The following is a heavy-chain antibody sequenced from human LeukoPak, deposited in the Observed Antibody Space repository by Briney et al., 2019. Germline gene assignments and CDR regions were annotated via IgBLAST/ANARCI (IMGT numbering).Heavy chain of an antibody. CDR3: TTDHSSSWYGFEY. J-gene: IGHJ4*02. D-gene: IGHD6-13*01. Sequence: GGSLRLSCATPGFALDNAWRSCVRQAPGKGLEWVGRVRSKLDGGTAEYAAFVKGRFSSSTDDSGNTLYLQMNSLKSEDTAVYYCTTDHSSSWYGFEYWGQGTQVTVSS. V-gene: IGHV3-15*01. CDR1: GFALDNAW. CDR2: VRSKLDGGTA.